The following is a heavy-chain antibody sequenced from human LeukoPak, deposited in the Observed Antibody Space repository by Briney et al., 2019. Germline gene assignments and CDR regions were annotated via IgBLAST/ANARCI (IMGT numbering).Heavy chain of an antibody. CDR1: SGSISSSSYY. D-gene: IGHD2-15*01. Sequence: SETLSLTCRVSSGSISSSSYYWGWIRQPPGKGLEWIGSIYYSGNTYYNPSLKSRVTISVDTSKNQFSLKLSSVTAADTAVYYCARMLSGWSTPNWFDPWGQGTLVTVSS. V-gene: IGHV4-39*07. CDR3: ARMLSGWSTPNWFDP. CDR2: IYYSGNT. J-gene: IGHJ5*02.